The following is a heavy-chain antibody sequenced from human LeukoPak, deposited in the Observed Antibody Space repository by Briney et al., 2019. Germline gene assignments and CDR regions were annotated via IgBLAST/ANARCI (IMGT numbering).Heavy chain of an antibody. V-gene: IGHV3-13*04. CDR3: ARQTERDAYNRY. J-gene: IGHJ4*02. CDR2: IGTAGDT. CDR1: GFTFSSYD. Sequence: GGSLRLSCAASGFTFSSYDMHWVRQATGKGLEWVSAIGTAGDTYYPGSVKGRFTISRENAKNSLYLQMSSLRADDTAVYYCARQTERDAYNRYWGQGTLVTVSS. D-gene: IGHD5-24*01.